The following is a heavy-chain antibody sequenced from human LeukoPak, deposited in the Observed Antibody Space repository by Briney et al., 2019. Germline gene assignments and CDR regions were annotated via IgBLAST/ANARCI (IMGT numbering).Heavy chain of an antibody. V-gene: IGHV1-18*01. CDR3: ATSDGYDYVWGSYRYSFDY. CDR1: GYTFTSYG. CDR2: ISAYNGNT. D-gene: IGHD3-16*02. Sequence: AASVKVSCKASGYTFTSYGISWVRQAPGQGLEWMGWISAYNGNTNYAQKFQGRVTMTEDTSTDTAYMELSSLRSEDTAVYYCATSDGYDYVWGSYRYSFDYWGQGTLVTVSS. J-gene: IGHJ4*02.